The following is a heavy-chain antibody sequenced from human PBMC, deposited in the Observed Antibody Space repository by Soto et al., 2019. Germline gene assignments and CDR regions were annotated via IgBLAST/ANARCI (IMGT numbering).Heavy chain of an antibody. D-gene: IGHD3-9*01. J-gene: IGHJ4*02. V-gene: IGHV3-23*01. Sequence: PGGSLRLFCAPPGFTFSDYAMSWIRQAPGKGLEWVSTISGGGFDTHYADSVKGRFTISRDNVKDTLYIQMNSLRVEDTDVYYCEKDPSTGSADYWGQGTLVTVSS. CDR1: GFTFSDYA. CDR3: EKDPSTGSADY. CDR2: ISGGGFDT.